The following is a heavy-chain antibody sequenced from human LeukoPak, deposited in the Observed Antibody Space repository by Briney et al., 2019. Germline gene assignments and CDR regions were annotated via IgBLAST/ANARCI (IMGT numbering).Heavy chain of an antibody. Sequence: GGSLRLSCAASGFTFSSYAMSWVRQAPGKGLEWVSGISTSGGYTYYADSAKGRFTISRDNSKNTLYLQMNSLRAEDTAVYYCARDFSPGYSSSWTDRYDYWGQGTLVTVSS. J-gene: IGHJ4*02. V-gene: IGHV3-23*01. CDR3: ARDFSPGYSSSWTDRYDY. CDR2: ISTSGGYT. CDR1: GFTFSSYA. D-gene: IGHD6-13*01.